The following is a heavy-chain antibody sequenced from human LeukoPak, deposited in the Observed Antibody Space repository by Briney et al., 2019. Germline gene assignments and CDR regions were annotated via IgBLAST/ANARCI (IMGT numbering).Heavy chain of an antibody. V-gene: IGHV1-69*01. D-gene: IGHD3-22*01. Sequence: GSSVKVSCKASGGTCSSYAISWVRQAPGQGLEWMGGIIPIFGTANYAQKFQGRVTITADESTSTAYMELSSLRSEDTAVYYCARDHYYYDSSGYYDYWGQGTLVTVSS. CDR3: ARDHYYYDSSGYYDY. CDR2: IIPIFGTA. J-gene: IGHJ4*02. CDR1: GGTCSSYA.